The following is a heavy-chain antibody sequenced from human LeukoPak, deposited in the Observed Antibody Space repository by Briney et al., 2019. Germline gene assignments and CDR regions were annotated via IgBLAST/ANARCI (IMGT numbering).Heavy chain of an antibody. CDR2: ISWNSGSI. J-gene: IGHJ5*02. V-gene: IGHV3-9*01. Sequence: GGSLRLSCAASGFTFDDYAMHWVRQAPGKGLEWVSGISWNSGSIGYADSVKGRFTISRDNAKNSLYLQMNSLRAEDTALYYCAKDKNYYYGSGVNWFDPWGQGTLVTVSS. D-gene: IGHD3-10*01. CDR3: AKDKNYYYGSGVNWFDP. CDR1: GFTFDDYA.